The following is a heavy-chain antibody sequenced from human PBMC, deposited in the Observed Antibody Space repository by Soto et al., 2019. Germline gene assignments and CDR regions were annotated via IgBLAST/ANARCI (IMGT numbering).Heavy chain of an antibody. D-gene: IGHD6-13*01. V-gene: IGHV3-53*02. J-gene: IGHJ6*02. CDR3: ASGQQVILRYHYGLDV. CDR2: IYYDDGST. CDR1: GFTVSTNY. Sequence: EVQLVETGGGLIQPGGSLRLSCAVSGFTVSTNYMSWVRQAPGKGLEWVSVIYYDDGSTYYADSVKGRFSISRDSSRNTLYLQMNSLRAEDTAVYYCASGQQVILRYHYGLDVWGQGTTVTVSS.